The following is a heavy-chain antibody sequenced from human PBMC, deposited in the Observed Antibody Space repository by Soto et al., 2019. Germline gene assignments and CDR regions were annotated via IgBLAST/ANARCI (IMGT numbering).Heavy chain of an antibody. CDR2: IWYDGSNK. CDR1: GFTFSSYG. J-gene: IGHJ6*02. CDR3: ARDQGIAAAGTGIGYGMDV. D-gene: IGHD6-13*01. Sequence: PGGSLRLSCAASGFTFSSYGMHWVRQAPGKGLEWVAVIWYDGSNKYYADSVKGRFTISRDNSKNTLYLQMNSLRAEDTAVYYSARDQGIAAAGTGIGYGMDVWGQGPTVTVSS. V-gene: IGHV3-33*01.